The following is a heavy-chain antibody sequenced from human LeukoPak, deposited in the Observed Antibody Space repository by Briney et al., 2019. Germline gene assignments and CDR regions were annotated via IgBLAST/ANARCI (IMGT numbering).Heavy chain of an antibody. CDR2: IQQDGSEK. CDR1: GFIFRNYW. D-gene: IGHD3-16*01. V-gene: IGHV3-7*01. Sequence: GGSLRLSCAASGFIFRNYWLSWVRQAPGKGLEWVANIQQDGSEKSYVDSVKGRFTISRDNARSSLYLQMDSLRAEDTALCYCAGSWGYRALDIWGEGTMVTVSS. CDR3: AGSWGYRALDI. J-gene: IGHJ3*02.